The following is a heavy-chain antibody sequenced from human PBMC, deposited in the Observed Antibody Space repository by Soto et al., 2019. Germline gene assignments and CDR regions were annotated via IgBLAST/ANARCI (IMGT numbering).Heavy chain of an antibody. CDR3: AVHGVYDAFDI. Sequence: EVQVVESGGGLVQPGGSLRLSCAASGIIFSRYWTHWVRQAPGKGLVWVSRISPDGSRTSYADSVKGRFTISRDNAKNTLSLQVNSLRVDDTAVYYCAVHGVYDAFDIWGQGTMVTVSS. J-gene: IGHJ3*02. D-gene: IGHD4-17*01. CDR2: ISPDGSRT. V-gene: IGHV3-74*01. CDR1: GIIFSRYW.